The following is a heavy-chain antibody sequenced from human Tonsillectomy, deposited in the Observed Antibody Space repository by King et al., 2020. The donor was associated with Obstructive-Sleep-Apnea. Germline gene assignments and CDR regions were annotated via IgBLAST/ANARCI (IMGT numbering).Heavy chain of an antibody. J-gene: IGHJ4*02. Sequence: VQLQESGPGLVKPSETLSLTCTVSGGSISSYYWSWIRQPPGKGLEWIGYIYYSGSTNYNPSLQSRVTISVDTSKNQFSLGLSSVTATDTAVFYCARHAGGIWSALDYWGQGTLVTVSS. V-gene: IGHV4-59*08. D-gene: IGHD3-3*01. CDR3: ARHAGGIWSALDY. CDR2: IYYSGST. CDR1: GGSISSYY.